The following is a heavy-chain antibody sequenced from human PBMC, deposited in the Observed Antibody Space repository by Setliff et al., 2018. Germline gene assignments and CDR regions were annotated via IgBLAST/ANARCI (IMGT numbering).Heavy chain of an antibody. Sequence: ETLSLTCAVYGGSFSGYYWSWIRQPPGKGLEWIGEINHSGSTNYNPSLKSRVTISVDTSKSRFSLKLSSVTAADTAVYYCARVVSDYDFWSGYYTGGYFDYWGQGTLVTVSS. J-gene: IGHJ4*02. V-gene: IGHV4-34*01. CDR1: GGSFSGYY. CDR2: INHSGST. D-gene: IGHD3-3*01. CDR3: ARVVSDYDFWSGYYTGGYFDY.